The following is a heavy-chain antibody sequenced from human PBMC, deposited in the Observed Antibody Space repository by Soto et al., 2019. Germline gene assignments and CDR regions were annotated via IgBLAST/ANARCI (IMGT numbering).Heavy chain of an antibody. V-gene: IGHV3-7*01. CDR3: ARDPAFGAFDI. D-gene: IGHD3-16*01. CDR1: GFSFTSNW. CDR2: TNEDGSKK. Sequence: GSLRLSCAASGFSFTSNWMAWVRQAPGKGLEWVANTNEDGSKKFYGDAAKGRFTISRDNARNSLYLQMNSLRAEDTAVYYCARDPAFGAFDIWGQGTKVTVSS. J-gene: IGHJ3*02.